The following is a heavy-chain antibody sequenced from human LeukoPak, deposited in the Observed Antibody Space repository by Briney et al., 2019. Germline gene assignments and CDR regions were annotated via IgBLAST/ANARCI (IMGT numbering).Heavy chain of an antibody. D-gene: IGHD3-22*01. Sequence: GGSLRLSCAASGFTFTGYTINWVRQAPGKGLEWVSCISSSTTDIYYADSVKGRFTISRDNAKRSVYLQMNSLRAEDTAVYYCARDLGQYYDTSDNWFDPWGQGTLVTVSS. CDR2: ISSSTTDI. V-gene: IGHV3-21*01. CDR1: GFTFTGYT. CDR3: ARDLGQYYDTSDNWFDP. J-gene: IGHJ5*02.